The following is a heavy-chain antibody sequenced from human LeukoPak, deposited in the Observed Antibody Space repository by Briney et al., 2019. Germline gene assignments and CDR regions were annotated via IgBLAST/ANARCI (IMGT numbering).Heavy chain of an antibody. CDR2: INPNSGGT. J-gene: IGHJ4*02. D-gene: IGHD6-19*01. CDR1: GYTFTGYY. Sequence: ASVTVSCKASGYTFTGYYKHWVRQAPGQGLEWMGWINPNSGGTNYAHKFQGRVTMTRDTSISTAYMELRSLRSDDSALYYCARDPWTVAGNGNYFDYWGQGTLVTVSS. CDR3: ARDPWTVAGNGNYFDY. V-gene: IGHV1-2*02.